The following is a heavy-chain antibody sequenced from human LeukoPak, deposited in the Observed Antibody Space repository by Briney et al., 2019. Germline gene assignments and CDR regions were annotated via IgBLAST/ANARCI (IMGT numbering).Heavy chain of an antibody. CDR3: ARQISDYYYYYMDV. D-gene: IGHD6-19*01. J-gene: IGHJ6*03. Sequence: SETLSLTCTVSGGSISSRNYYWGWVRQSPGKGLEWVGSIYYTETTYYNPSLESRVTISVDASKNQFSLKLRSVTAADTAQYYCARQISDYYYYYMDVRGTGTTVTVSS. CDR2: IYYTETT. CDR1: GGSISSRNYY. V-gene: IGHV4-39*01.